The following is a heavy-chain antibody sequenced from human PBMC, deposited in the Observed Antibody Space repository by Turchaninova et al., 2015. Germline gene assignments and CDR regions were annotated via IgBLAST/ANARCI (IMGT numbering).Heavy chain of an antibody. J-gene: IGHJ3*02. V-gene: IGHV4-59*08. CDR2: IYYSGST. Sequence: QVQLQESDPGLVKPSETLSLTSTVSGGSISTYYWSWIRQPPGKGLEWIGYIYYSGSTNYNPSLKSRVTISVDTSKNQFSLKLNSVTAADTAVYYCARHGPTSATYYRSFDIWGQGTMVTVSS. CDR1: GGSISTYY. CDR3: ARHGPTSATYYRSFDI. D-gene: IGHD1-26*01.